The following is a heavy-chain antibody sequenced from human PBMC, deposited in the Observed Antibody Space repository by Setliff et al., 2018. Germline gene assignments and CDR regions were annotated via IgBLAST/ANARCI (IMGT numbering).Heavy chain of an antibody. J-gene: IGHJ5*02. CDR2: ISAYTGKA. D-gene: IGHD3-22*01. Sequence: ASVKVSCKTSGGTFSSNGFSWVRQAPGQGLEWLGWISAYTGKADYAHNFQDRLTMTTDTSTSTAYVELRSLRSDDTAVYYCARDALYDSNDRNSYYGNWLDPWGQGTLVTVSS. CDR3: ARDALYDSNDRNSYYGNWLDP. CDR1: GGTFSSNG. V-gene: IGHV1-18*01.